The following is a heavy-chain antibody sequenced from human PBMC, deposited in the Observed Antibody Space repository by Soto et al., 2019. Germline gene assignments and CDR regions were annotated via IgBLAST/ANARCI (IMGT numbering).Heavy chain of an antibody. J-gene: IGHJ3*02. CDR2: IYHSGST. V-gene: IGHV4-34*01. D-gene: IGHD1-26*01. Sequence: SETLSLTCAVYGGSFSGYYWTWIRQPPGTGLEWIGDIYHSGSTKYNPSLKSRVTISVDTSKNQFSLKLSSVTAADTAVYYCARRWGDAFDIWGQGTMVTVSS. CDR1: GGSFSGYY. CDR3: ARRWGDAFDI.